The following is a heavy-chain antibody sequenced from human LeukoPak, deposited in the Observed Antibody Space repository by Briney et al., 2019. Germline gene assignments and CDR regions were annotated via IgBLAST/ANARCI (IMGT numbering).Heavy chain of an antibody. Sequence: GGSLRLSCAASGFNFKNYGMNWVRQAPGKGLEWVAVIWYDGNTKDYADSVKGRFSIARDNSNDKVFLQMNSLRTEDTAVYYCARDGSGYRSYCDHWGQGTLVTVSS. CDR3: ARDGSGYRSYCDH. CDR1: GFNFKNYG. CDR2: IWYDGNTK. J-gene: IGHJ4*02. D-gene: IGHD5-12*01. V-gene: IGHV3-33*01.